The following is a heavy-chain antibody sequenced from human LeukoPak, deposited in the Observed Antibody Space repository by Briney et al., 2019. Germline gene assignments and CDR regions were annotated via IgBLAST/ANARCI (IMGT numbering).Heavy chain of an antibody. D-gene: IGHD2/OR15-2a*01. CDR3: VRLALYPGKFSFDF. Sequence: GESLKISCEASGYTFATFCIGWVRQMPGKGLEWVGIIFPPDSNTKYSPSFQDLVTISADRSINTAYLQWSSLKASDTAIYYCVRLALYPGKFSFDFWGQGTLVTVSS. V-gene: IGHV5-51*01. J-gene: IGHJ4*02. CDR1: GYTFATFC. CDR2: IFPPDSNT.